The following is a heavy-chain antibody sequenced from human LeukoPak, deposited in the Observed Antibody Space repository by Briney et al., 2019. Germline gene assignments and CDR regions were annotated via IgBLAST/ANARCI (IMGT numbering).Heavy chain of an antibody. V-gene: IGHV1-2*06. D-gene: IGHD6-13*01. CDR3: ALVAPQYSSSWYYGY. CDR2: ITPNSGGT. Sequence: ASVKVSCKASGYTFTGYYMHWVRQAPGQGLEWMGRITPNSGGTNYAQKFQGRVTMNRDTSISTAYMELSRLRSDDTAVYYCALVAPQYSSSWYYGYWGQGTLVTVSS. J-gene: IGHJ4*02. CDR1: GYTFTGYY.